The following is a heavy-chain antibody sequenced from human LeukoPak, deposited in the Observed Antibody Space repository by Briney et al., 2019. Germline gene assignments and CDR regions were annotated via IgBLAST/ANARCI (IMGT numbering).Heavy chain of an antibody. Sequence: PSETLSLTCTVSGGSISSGGYYWSWIRQHPGKGLEWIGYIYYSGSTYYNPSLKSRVTISVDTSKNQFSLKLSSVTAADTAVYYCARGNYVWGSYRYFPFDYRGQGTLVTVSS. CDR3: ARGNYVWGSYRYFPFDY. CDR1: GGSISSGGYY. J-gene: IGHJ4*02. CDR2: IYYSGST. V-gene: IGHV4-31*03. D-gene: IGHD3-16*02.